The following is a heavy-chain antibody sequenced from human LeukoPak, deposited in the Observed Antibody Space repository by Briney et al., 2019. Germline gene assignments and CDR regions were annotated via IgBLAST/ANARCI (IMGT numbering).Heavy chain of an antibody. V-gene: IGHV4-61*08. Sequence: SETLSLTCAVSGGSISSGGYSGSWIRQPPGKGLEWIGYIYYSGSTNYNPSLKSRVTISVDTSKNQFSLKLSSVTAADTAVYYCARDWRYYDFWSGYSALPLYTYMDVWGKGTTVTVSS. CDR1: GGSISSGGYS. CDR2: IYYSGST. J-gene: IGHJ6*03. CDR3: ARDWRYYDFWSGYSALPLYTYMDV. D-gene: IGHD3-3*01.